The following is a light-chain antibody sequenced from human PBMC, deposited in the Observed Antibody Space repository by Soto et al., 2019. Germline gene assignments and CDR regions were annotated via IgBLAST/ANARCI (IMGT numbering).Light chain of an antibody. CDR2: DVS. J-gene: IGLJ2*01. V-gene: IGLV2-11*01. CDR1: TSDVGASNY. CDR3: YSYAGTYTWV. Sequence: QSALTQPRSVSGSLGQSVTISCTGTTSDVGASNYVSWYQHCPGKAPKLMICDVSKRPSGVPDRFSGSKSGNTASLTISGLQADDEADYYCYSYAGTYTWVFGGGTKVTVL.